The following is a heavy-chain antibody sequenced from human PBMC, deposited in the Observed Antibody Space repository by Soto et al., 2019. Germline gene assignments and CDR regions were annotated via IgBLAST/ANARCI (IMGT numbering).Heavy chain of an antibody. CDR1: GFTFSNYN. D-gene: IGHD2-15*01. CDR3: ASIYCSGGSCYSGGDY. CDR2: ISSSSSYI. Sequence: PGGSLRLSCAASGFTFSNYNMYWVRQAPGKGLEWVSSISSSSSYIYYADSVKGRFTISRDNAKNSLYLQMNSLRAEDTAVYYCASIYCSGGSCYSGGDYWGQGTLVTVSS. V-gene: IGHV3-21*01. J-gene: IGHJ4*02.